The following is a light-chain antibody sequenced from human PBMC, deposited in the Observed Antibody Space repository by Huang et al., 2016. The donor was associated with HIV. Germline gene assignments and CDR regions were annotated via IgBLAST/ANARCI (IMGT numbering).Light chain of an antibody. CDR3: MQGLQTPRT. CDR2: SAS. Sequence: DIVMTQSPLSLSVTPGEPASMSCRSTQSLLRSDGHDCLGWFLQKPGQSPQLLIYSASNRAYGVPDRFSGTGSGSNFTLRISRVEPEDVGLYYCMQGLQTPRTFGQGTRLKIK. V-gene: IGKV2-28*01. CDR1: QSLLRSDGHDC. J-gene: IGKJ2*01.